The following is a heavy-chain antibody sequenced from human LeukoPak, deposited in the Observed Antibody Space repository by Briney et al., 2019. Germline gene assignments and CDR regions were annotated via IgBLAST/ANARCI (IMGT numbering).Heavy chain of an antibody. CDR2: INHSGST. J-gene: IGHJ3*02. Sequence: ETLSLTCAVYGGSFSGYYWSWIRQPPGKGLEWIGEINHSGSTNYNPSLKSRVTISVDTPKNQFSLKLSSVTAADTAVYYCARSRYYYDSRAFDIWGQGTMVTVSS. CDR3: ARSRYYYDSRAFDI. CDR1: GGSFSGYY. D-gene: IGHD3-22*01. V-gene: IGHV4-34*01.